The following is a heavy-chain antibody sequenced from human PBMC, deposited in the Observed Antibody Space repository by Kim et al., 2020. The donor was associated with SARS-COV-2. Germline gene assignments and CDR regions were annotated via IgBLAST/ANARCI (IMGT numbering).Heavy chain of an antibody. J-gene: IGHJ4*02. Sequence: GGSLRLSCAASGFTLSSSSMSWVRQAPGKGLEWVANINRDGSAKYYVDSVRGRFTISRDNAENSLYLQMNSLRAEDTAVFYCVRGIDSWGQGTLVTVSS. CDR2: INRDGSAK. CDR1: GFTLSSSS. V-gene: IGHV3-7*01. CDR3: VRGIDS.